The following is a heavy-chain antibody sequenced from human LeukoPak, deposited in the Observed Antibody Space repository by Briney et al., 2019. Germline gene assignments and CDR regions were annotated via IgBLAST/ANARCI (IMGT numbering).Heavy chain of an antibody. CDR1: GGSISSYY. D-gene: IGHD3-22*01. V-gene: IGHV4-59*01. CDR3: ARGSGYYYHPYHYGMGV. J-gene: IGHJ6*02. Sequence: SETLSLTCTVSGGSISSYYWSWIRQPPGKGLEWIGYIYYSGSTNYNPSLKSRVTIAVDTSKNQFSLKLSSVAAAGPAVYYCARGSGYYYHPYHYGMGVWGQGTTVTVSS. CDR2: IYYSGST.